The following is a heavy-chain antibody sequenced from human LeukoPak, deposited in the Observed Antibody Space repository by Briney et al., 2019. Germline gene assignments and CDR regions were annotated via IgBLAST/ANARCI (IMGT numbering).Heavy chain of an antibody. V-gene: IGHV3-74*03. D-gene: IGHD3-10*01. CDR1: GFTFSSYW. CDR2: IKSDGRSI. J-gene: IGHJ3*02. CDR3: ARDLPYASGSSDAFDI. Sequence: PGESLKISCAASGFTFSSYWMHWVRQAPGKGPVWVSRIKSDGRSIAYADSVKGRFTISRDNAKNTVSLEMNRLRPEDTAVYYCARDLPYASGSSDAFDIWGQGTMVTVSS.